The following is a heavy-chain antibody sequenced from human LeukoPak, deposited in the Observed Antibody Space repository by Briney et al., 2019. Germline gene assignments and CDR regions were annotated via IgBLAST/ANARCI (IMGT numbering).Heavy chain of an antibody. J-gene: IGHJ4*02. D-gene: IGHD6-19*01. CDR2: IYYSGST. CDR1: GGSISSSSYY. Sequence: PSETLSLTCTVSGGSISSSSYYWGWIRQPPGKGLEWIGSIYYSGSTYYNPSLKSRVTISVDTSKNQFSLKLSSVTAADTAVYYCARSSGWYGGDYWGQGALVTVSS. CDR3: ARSSGWYGGDY. V-gene: IGHV4-39*07.